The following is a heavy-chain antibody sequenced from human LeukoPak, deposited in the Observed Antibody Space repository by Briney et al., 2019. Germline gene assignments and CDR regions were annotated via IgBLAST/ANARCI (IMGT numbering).Heavy chain of an antibody. V-gene: IGHV4-39*07. J-gene: IGHJ4*02. CDR1: GGSISSSSYY. CDR2: IYYSGST. Sequence: SETPSLTCTVSGGSISSSSYYWGWIRQPPGKGLEWIGSIYYSGSTYYNPSLKSRVTMSVDTSKNQFSLKLSSVTAVDTAVYYCARYDILTGLQGGFFDYWGQGTLVTVSS. CDR3: ARYDILTGLQGGFFDY. D-gene: IGHD3-9*01.